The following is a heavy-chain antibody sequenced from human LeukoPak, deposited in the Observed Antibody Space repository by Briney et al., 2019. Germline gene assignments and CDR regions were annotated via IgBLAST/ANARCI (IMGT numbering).Heavy chain of an antibody. V-gene: IGHV4-59*01. CDR3: ARGIAGPPRVFDY. CDR1: GGSFSTFY. Sequence: SETLSLTCTVSGGSFSTFYWSWIRQSPGKGLEWIGYIYYSGITSYNPSLKSRVTISIDTSKNQFSLKVTSVTAADTAVYYCARGIAGPPRVFDYWGQGTLVTVSS. J-gene: IGHJ4*02. CDR2: IYYSGIT. D-gene: IGHD2-21*01.